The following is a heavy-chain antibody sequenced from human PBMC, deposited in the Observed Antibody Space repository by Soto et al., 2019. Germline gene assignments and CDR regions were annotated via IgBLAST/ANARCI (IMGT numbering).Heavy chain of an antibody. CDR2: INAGNGNT. V-gene: IGHV1-3*05. CDR1: GYTFTSYA. Sequence: QVQLVQSGAEEKKPGASVKVSCKASGYTFTSYAMHWVRQAPGQRLEWMGWINAGNGNTKYSQKLQGRVTITRDTSASTAYMELSSLRSEDTAVYYCARAWVVVTAPDYWGQGTLDTVSS. D-gene: IGHD2-21*02. J-gene: IGHJ4*02. CDR3: ARAWVVVTAPDY.